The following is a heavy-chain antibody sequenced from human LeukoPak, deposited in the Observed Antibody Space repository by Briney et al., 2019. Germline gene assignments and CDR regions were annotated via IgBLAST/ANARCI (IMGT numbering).Heavy chain of an antibody. CDR3: AKEEDIVVVVAATQGFDY. CDR1: GFTFDDYA. D-gene: IGHD2-15*01. CDR2: ISGDGGST. V-gene: IGHV3-43*02. Sequence: GGALRLSCAASGFTFDDYAMRWGRQAPGEGLGWVSLISGDGGSTYYADSVKGRFTISRDNSKNSLYLQMNSLRTEDTALYYCAKEEDIVVVVAATQGFDYWGQGTLVTVSS. J-gene: IGHJ4*02.